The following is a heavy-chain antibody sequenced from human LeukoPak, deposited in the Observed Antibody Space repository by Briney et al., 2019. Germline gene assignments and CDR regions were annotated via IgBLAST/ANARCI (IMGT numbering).Heavy chain of an antibody. CDR1: GFTFSSYG. V-gene: IGHV3-30*19. CDR3: ARGPVIAAAAYY. Sequence: GGSLRLSCAASGFTFSSYGMHWVRQAPGKGLEWVAVIWYDGSNKYYADSVKGRFTISRDNSKNTLYLQMNSLRAEDTAVYYCARGPVIAAAAYYWGQGTLVTVSS. D-gene: IGHD6-13*01. J-gene: IGHJ4*02. CDR2: IWYDGSNK.